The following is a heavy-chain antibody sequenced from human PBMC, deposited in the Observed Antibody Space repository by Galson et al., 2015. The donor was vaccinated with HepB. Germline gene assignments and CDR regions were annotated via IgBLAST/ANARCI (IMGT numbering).Heavy chain of an antibody. CDR1: GESFSTYS. CDR2: INHSGRT. Sequence: SETLSLTCGVPGESFSTYSWTWIRQFPGMGLEWIGEINHSGRTNYKPSLKSRVTISLDTSKNQLSLRLTSVTAADTAVYYCARVGVISFGGPFVVPYFFDYWSQGTLVTVSS. CDR3: ARVGVISFGGPFVVPYFFDY. V-gene: IGHV4-34*01. D-gene: IGHD3-16*01. J-gene: IGHJ4*02.